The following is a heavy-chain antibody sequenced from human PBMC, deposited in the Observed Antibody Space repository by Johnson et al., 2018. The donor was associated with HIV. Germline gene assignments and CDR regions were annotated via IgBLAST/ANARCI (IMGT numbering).Heavy chain of an antibody. CDR1: GFTFSSYA. CDR3: AREGTYYYDNSGYNDAFDV. D-gene: IGHD3-22*01. J-gene: IGHJ3*01. Sequence: VQLVESGGGVVQPGRSLRLSCAASGFTFSSYAMHWVRQAPGKGLEWVSHITSTDLRTFYADSVRGRFTISRDNAKNTLYLQMNSLRAEDTAVYYCAREGTYYYDNSGYNDAFDVWGQGTMVTVSS. V-gene: IGHV3-48*04. CDR2: ITSTDLRT.